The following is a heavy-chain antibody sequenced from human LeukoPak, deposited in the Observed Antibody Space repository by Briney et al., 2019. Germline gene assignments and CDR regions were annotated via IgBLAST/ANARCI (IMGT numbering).Heavy chain of an antibody. CDR3: AKAGLNLEGVWFGELSPPYYYGMDV. D-gene: IGHD3-10*01. Sequence: GGSLRLSCAASGFTFSSYEMNWVRQAPGKGLEWVSAISGSGGSTYYADSVKGRFTISRDNSKNTLYLQMNSLRAEDTAVYYCAKAGLNLEGVWFGELSPPYYYGMDVWGQGTTVTVSS. CDR1: GFTFSSYE. J-gene: IGHJ6*02. V-gene: IGHV3-23*01. CDR2: ISGSGGST.